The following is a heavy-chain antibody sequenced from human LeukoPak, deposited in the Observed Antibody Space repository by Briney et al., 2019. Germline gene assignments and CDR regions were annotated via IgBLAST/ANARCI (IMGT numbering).Heavy chain of an antibody. CDR3: ARGQYSYGYGMDV. Sequence: SETLSLTCTVSGGSISSYYWSWIRQPPGKGLEWIGYIYHSGSTNYNPSLKSRVTISVDTSKNQFSLKLSSVTAADTAVYYCARGQYSYGYGMDVWGQGTTVTVSS. CDR2: IYHSGST. CDR1: GGSISSYY. J-gene: IGHJ6*02. V-gene: IGHV4-59*01. D-gene: IGHD5-18*01.